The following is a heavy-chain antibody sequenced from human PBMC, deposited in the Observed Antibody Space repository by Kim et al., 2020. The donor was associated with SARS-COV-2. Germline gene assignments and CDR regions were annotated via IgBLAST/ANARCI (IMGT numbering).Heavy chain of an antibody. V-gene: IGHV3-15*01. D-gene: IGHD6-19*01. CDR1: RFTFSNAW. CDR3: TTFPVRGLSAFDI. CDR2: IKSKIDGGTT. Sequence: GGSLRLSCAGSRFTFSNAWLSWVRQAPGKGLEWVGHIKSKIDGGTTDYAAPVKGRFTISRDDSKNTLYLKMSSLQTEDTAVYYCTTFPVRGLSAFDIWG. J-gene: IGHJ3*02.